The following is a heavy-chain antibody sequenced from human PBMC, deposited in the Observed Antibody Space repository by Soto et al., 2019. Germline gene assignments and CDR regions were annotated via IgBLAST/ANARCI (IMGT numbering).Heavy chain of an antibody. D-gene: IGHD3-3*01. V-gene: IGHV4-39*01. CDR1: GGSISSSSYY. CDR3: ARHERRTTIFGVVIISNFDY. Sequence: NPSETLSLTCTVSGGSISSSSYYWGWIRQPPGKGLEWIGSIYYSGSTYYNPSLKSRVTISVDTSKNQFSLKLSSVTAADTAVYYCARHERRTTIFGVVIISNFDYWGQGTLVTVSS. J-gene: IGHJ4*02. CDR2: IYYSGST.